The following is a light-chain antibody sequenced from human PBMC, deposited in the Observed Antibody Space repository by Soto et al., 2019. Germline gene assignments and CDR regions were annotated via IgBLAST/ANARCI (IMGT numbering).Light chain of an antibody. V-gene: IGKV3-20*01. CDR3: QQSGSSLFT. J-gene: IGKJ3*01. Sequence: EIVLTQSPGTLSLSPGERATLSCRASQSVSSSYLAWYQQKPGQAPRLLIYGASSRATGIPDRFSGSGSGIDFTLTISRLEPEDFAVYYCQQSGSSLFTFGPGTKVDI. CDR2: GAS. CDR1: QSVSSSY.